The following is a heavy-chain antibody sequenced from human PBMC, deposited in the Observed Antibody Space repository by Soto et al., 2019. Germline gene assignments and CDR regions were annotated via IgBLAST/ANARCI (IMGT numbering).Heavy chain of an antibody. V-gene: IGHV1-69*01. CDR3: ARSQGGSSSLDIYYYYYYGMDV. Sequence: QVQLVQSGAEVKKPGSSVKVSCKAPGGTFSTYAISWVRQAPGQGLEWMGGVIPIFGTPKYAQKFQGRVTITADEATSTGDVELRSLRSEDTAVYYCARSQGGSSSLDIYYYYYYGMDVWGQGTTVTVSS. CDR2: VIPIFGTP. CDR1: GGTFSTYA. J-gene: IGHJ6*02. D-gene: IGHD2-15*01.